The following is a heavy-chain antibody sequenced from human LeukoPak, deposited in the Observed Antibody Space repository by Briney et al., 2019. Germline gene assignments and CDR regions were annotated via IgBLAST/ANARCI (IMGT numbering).Heavy chain of an antibody. Sequence: ASVKVSCKVSGYTLTELSMHWVRQAPGKGLEWMGGFDPEDGETIYAQKFQGRVTMTEDTSTDTAYMELSSLRSEDTAVYYCARVDGSGSYSKSAPLDYWGQGTLVTVSS. CDR1: GYTLTELS. CDR3: ARVDGSGSYSKSAPLDY. D-gene: IGHD3-10*01. CDR2: FDPEDGET. J-gene: IGHJ4*02. V-gene: IGHV1-24*01.